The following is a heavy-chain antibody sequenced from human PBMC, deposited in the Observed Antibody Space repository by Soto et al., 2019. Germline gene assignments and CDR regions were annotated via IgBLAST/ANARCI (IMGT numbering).Heavy chain of an antibody. CDR3: ARDRGFGESAYNWFDP. V-gene: IGHV4-59*01. J-gene: IGHJ5*02. CDR1: CGSISSYY. D-gene: IGHD3-10*01. CDR2: IYYSGST. Sequence: SSETLSLTCTVSCGSISSYYWSWIRQPPGKGLEWIGYIYYSGSTNYNPSLKSRVTISVDTSKNQFSLKLSSVTAADTAVYYCARDRGFGESAYNWFDPWGQGTLVTVSS.